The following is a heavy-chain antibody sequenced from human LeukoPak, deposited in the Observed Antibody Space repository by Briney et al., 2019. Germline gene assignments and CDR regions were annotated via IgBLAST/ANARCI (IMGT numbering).Heavy chain of an antibody. CDR1: GFTFSSYA. D-gene: IGHD1-14*01. CDR3: ARNQRYFDY. V-gene: IGHV3-30-3*01. J-gene: IGHJ4*02. Sequence: GRSLRLSCAASGFTFSSYAMHWVRQAPGKGLEWVAVISYDGSNKYYADSVKGRFTISRDNSKNTLYLQMNSLRAEDTAVYYCARNQRYFDYWGQGTLVTVSS. CDR2: ISYDGSNK.